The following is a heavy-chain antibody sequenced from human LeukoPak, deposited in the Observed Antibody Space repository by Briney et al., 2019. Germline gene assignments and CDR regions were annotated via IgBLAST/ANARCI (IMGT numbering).Heavy chain of an antibody. V-gene: IGHV3-21*01. D-gene: IGHD3-16*01. Sequence: GGSLRLSCVTSGFTFSAYSMNWVRQAPGRGLEWVSSISGTSNYIFYADSVKGRFTISRDNAKNSLFLEMTGLTAEDSAVYYCARGGEAFDIWGQGTMVTVSS. CDR3: ARGGEAFDI. CDR2: ISGTSNYI. J-gene: IGHJ3*02. CDR1: GFTFSAYS.